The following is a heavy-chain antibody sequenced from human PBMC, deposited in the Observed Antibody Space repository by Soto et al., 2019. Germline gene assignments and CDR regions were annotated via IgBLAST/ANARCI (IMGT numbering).Heavy chain of an antibody. CDR2: ISPYNGNT. CDR1: GYTFVSYG. J-gene: IGHJ4*02. Sequence: QIQLVQSGAEVKKPGASVRVSCETSGYTFVSYGISWVRQAPGQGLEWMGWISPYNGNTNYAEKFKDRVTLTTDTSTDTAFLDLRRLTSDDTAIYFCARDQYYFDSSGYYDFWGQGTLVTVSS. V-gene: IGHV1-18*04. D-gene: IGHD3-22*01. CDR3: ARDQYYFDSSGYYDF.